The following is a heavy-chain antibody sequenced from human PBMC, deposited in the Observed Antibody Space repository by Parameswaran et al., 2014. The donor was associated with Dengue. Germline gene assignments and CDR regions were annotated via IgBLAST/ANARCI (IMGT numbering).Heavy chain of an antibody. CDR3: ARFSFGELLSPIVNNWFDP. V-gene: IGHV1-69*06. J-gene: IGHJ5*02. D-gene: IGHD3-10*01. CDR2: IIPIFGTA. Sequence: WVRQAPGQGLEWMGGIIPIFGTANYAQKFQGRVTITADKSTSTAYMELSSLRSEDTAVYYCARFSFGELLSPIVNNWFDPWGQGTLVTVPQ.